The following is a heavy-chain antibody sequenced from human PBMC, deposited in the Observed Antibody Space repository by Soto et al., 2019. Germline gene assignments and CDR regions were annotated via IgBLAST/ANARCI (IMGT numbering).Heavy chain of an antibody. D-gene: IGHD5-18*01. CDR3: ARDVGYGLIDY. J-gene: IGHJ4*02. CDR1: GYPFTSNV. V-gene: IGHV1-18*01. CDR2: INAYNGNT. Sequence: QVQLVHSGAEVKKPGASVKVSCKASGYPFTSNVISWVRQAHGQGLEWMGWINAYNGNTNYAQKLQGRVTMNTDTSTSTAYMELRSLRSDDTAVYYCARDVGYGLIDYWGQGTLVTVSS.